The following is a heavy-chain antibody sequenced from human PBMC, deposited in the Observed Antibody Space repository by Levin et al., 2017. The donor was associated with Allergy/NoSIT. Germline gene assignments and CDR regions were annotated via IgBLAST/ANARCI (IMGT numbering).Heavy chain of an antibody. CDR2: VYYSGTT. CDR1: GGPVNSGSYY. Sequence: SETLSLTCTVSGGPVNSGSYYWSWIRQPPGTGLEWIGSVYYSGTTNYNPSLKSRASITVDTSKNQFSLTLSSLTAADTAVYYCTRDRGSSGWFESWGQGTLVTVSS. D-gene: IGHD6-19*01. CDR3: TRDRGSSGWFES. V-gene: IGHV4-61*01. J-gene: IGHJ5*01.